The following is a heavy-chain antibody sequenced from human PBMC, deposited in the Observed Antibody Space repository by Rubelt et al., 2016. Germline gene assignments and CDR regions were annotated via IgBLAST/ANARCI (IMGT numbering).Heavy chain of an antibody. D-gene: IGHD6-13*01. CDR1: GGSISSSSYY. Sequence: QLQLQESGPGLVKPSETLSLTCTVSGGSISSSSYYWGWIRQPPGKGLEWIGSIYYSGSTYYNPSLKSRVTISLDTSKNQFFRKLSSVTAADTAVYYCASPGIAAAGTPLYYYGMDVWGQGTTVTVSS. CDR2: IYYSGST. J-gene: IGHJ6*02. V-gene: IGHV4-39*01. CDR3: ASPGIAAAGTPLYYYGMDV.